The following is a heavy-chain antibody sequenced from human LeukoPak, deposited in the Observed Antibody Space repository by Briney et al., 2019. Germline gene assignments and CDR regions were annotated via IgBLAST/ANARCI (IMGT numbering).Heavy chain of an antibody. CDR3: VRGGFGDSQVGFDY. Sequence: GESLKIPCKGSGYSFPTYWIGWVRQMPGKGLEWMGLIYPGDSDTRYSPSFQGQVTISADKSIITAYLQWSSLKASDTAMYYCVRGGFGDSQVGFDYWGQGTLVTVSS. D-gene: IGHD3-10*01. V-gene: IGHV5-51*01. J-gene: IGHJ4*02. CDR2: IYPGDSDT. CDR1: GYSFPTYW.